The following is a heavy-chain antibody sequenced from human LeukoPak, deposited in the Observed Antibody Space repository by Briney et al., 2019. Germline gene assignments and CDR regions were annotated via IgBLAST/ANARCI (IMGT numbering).Heavy chain of an antibody. V-gene: IGHV3-7*01. D-gene: IGHD1-26*01. CDR2: IKQDGSEA. CDR3: ARDSGSYYGLLKY. CDR1: GFTFSSYC. J-gene: IGHJ4*02. Sequence: PGGSLRLSCAASGFTFSSYCMSWVRQAPGMGLEWVANIKQDGSEAYFVDSVRGRFTISRDNAKNSLYLQMNSLGAEDTAVYYCARDSGSYYGLLKYWGQGTLVTVSS.